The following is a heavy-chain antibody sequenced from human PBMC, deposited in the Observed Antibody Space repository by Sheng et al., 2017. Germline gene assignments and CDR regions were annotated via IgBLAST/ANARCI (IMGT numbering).Heavy chain of an antibody. V-gene: IGHV3-23*04. D-gene: IGHD2-15*01. CDR3: AKEPYCSGGSCYLGVYYFDY. CDR1: GFTFSSYA. J-gene: IGHJ4*02. CDR2: ISGSGGST. Sequence: EVQLVESGGGLVQPGGSLRLSCAASGFTFSSYAMSWVRQAPGKGLEWVSAISGSGGSTYYADSVKGRFTISRDNSKNTLYLQMNSLRAEDTAVYYCAKEPYCSGGSCYLGVYYFDYWGQGTLVTVSS.